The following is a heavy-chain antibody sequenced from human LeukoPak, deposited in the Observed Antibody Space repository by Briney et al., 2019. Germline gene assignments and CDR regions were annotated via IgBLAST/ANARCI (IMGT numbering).Heavy chain of an antibody. Sequence: ASVQVSCKASGYTFTDYHIHWVRQAPGQGLEWVGWINPNSGGTNYAQKFQGRVTMTRDTSISTAYMELSRPRSDDTAVYYCARPRVSRGVNWFDPWGQGTLVTVSS. V-gene: IGHV1-2*02. CDR2: INPNSGGT. CDR1: GYTFTDYH. J-gene: IGHJ5*02. D-gene: IGHD2-2*01. CDR3: ARPRVSRGVNWFDP.